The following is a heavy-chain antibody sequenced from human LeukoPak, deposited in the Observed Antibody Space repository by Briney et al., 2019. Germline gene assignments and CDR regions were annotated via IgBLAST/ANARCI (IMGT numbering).Heavy chain of an antibody. CDR3: ARGDHYNPRSFDY. CDR2: IYYSEST. V-gene: IGHV4-61*01. Sequence: PSETLSLTCTVSGASVSSGSYYWSWIRQPPGKGLEWIGYIYYSESTNSNPSLKSRVTISVDKSKNQFSLKLSSVTAADTAVYYCARGDHYNPRSFDYWGQGTLVTVSS. D-gene: IGHD5-24*01. J-gene: IGHJ4*02. CDR1: GASVSSGSYY.